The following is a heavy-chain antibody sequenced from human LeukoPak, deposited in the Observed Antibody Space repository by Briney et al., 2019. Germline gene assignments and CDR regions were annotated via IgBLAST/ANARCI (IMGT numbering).Heavy chain of an antibody. J-gene: IGHJ4*02. V-gene: IGHV4-38-2*02. CDR1: GYSISSGYY. CDR3: ARGRYDSSRGATDY. Sequence: SETLSLTCTVSGYSISSGYYWGWIRQPPGKGLEWIGSIYHSGSTYYNPSLKSRVTISVDTSKNQFSLKLSSVTAADTAVYYCARGRYDSSRGATDYWGQGTLVTVSS. D-gene: IGHD3-22*01. CDR2: IYHSGST.